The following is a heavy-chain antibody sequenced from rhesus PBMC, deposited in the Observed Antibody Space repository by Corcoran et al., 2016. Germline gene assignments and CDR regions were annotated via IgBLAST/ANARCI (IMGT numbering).Heavy chain of an antibody. V-gene: IGHV4S11*01. J-gene: IGHJ5-1*01. D-gene: IGHD3-16*01. CDR3: ARLPYYSGNYYSNRFDV. CDR2: IHGSGSST. Sequence: QVQLQESGPGLVKSLETLSLPCAVSGGSISSNYWSWIRPAPGKGLECVGYIHGSGSSTNYNPSLKSRVTLAVDTSKNQLSLKLSSVTAADTAVYYCARLPYYSGNYYSNRFDVWGPGVLVTVSS. CDR1: GGSISSNY.